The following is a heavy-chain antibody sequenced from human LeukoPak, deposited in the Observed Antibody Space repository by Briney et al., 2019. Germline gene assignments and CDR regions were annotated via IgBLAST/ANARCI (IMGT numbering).Heavy chain of an antibody. D-gene: IGHD6-13*01. CDR3: ARDHAGSPMTFDI. Sequence: GGSLRLSCAASGFTVSSNYLTWVRQAPGKGLEWVAVIWYDGSNKYYADSVKGRFTISRDNSKNTLYLQMNSLRAEDTAVYYCARDHAGSPMTFDIWGQGTMVTVSS. CDR2: IWYDGSNK. V-gene: IGHV3-33*08. CDR1: GFTVSSNY. J-gene: IGHJ3*02.